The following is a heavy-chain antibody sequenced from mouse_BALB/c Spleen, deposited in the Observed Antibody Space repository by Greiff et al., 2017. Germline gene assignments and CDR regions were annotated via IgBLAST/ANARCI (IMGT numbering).Heavy chain of an antibody. J-gene: IGHJ3*01. V-gene: IGHV3-6*02. CDR2: ISYDGSN. D-gene: IGHD2-4*01. CDR3: AREEGNYDSWFAY. Sequence: DVQLQESGPGLVKPSQSLSLTCSVTGYSITSGYYWNWIRQFPGNKLEWMGYISYDGSNNYNPSLKNRISITRDTSKNQFFLKLNSVTTEDTATYYCAREEGNYDSWFAYWGQGTLVTVSA. CDR1: GYSITSGYY.